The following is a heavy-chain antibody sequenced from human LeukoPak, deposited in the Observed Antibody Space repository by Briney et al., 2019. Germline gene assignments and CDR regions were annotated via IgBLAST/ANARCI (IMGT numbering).Heavy chain of an antibody. CDR2: INPSGGST. CDR1: GYTFTSYY. Sequence: ASVKVSCKASGYTFTSYYMHWVRQAPGQGLEWMGIINPSGGSTSYAQKFQGRVTMTRDTSTSTVYMELSSLRSEDTAVYYCARETDRFNYYYYGMDVWGQGTTVTVSS. D-gene: IGHD3-16*01. V-gene: IGHV1-46*01. CDR3: ARETDRFNYYYYGMDV. J-gene: IGHJ6*02.